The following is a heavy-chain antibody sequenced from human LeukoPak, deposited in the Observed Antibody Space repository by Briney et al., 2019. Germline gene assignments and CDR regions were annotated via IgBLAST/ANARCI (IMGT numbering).Heavy chain of an antibody. CDR3: AKEAAAGTWEFDP. V-gene: IGHV3-7*01. Sequence: GGSLRLSCAASGFALSSHWMTWVRQVPGRGPEWVANVNRDGSETYYLDSVKGRFTISKDNAKDSLYLQMNSLRVEDTAVYYCAKEAAAGTWEFDPWGQGTLVTVSS. CDR1: GFALSSHW. J-gene: IGHJ5*02. CDR2: VNRDGSET. D-gene: IGHD6-13*01.